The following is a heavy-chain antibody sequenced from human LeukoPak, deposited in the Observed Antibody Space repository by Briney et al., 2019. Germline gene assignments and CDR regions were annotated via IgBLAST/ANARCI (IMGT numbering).Heavy chain of an antibody. Sequence: SETLSLTCAVYGGSLSGFYWSWIRQPPGKGLEWIGEINHSGGTNFNPSIKSRVTISVDTSKSHFSLRLSSVTGADTAVYYCATTRPGPTYFYYGLAVWGQATTVTV. V-gene: IGHV4-34*01. D-gene: IGHD4-17*01. CDR1: GGSLSGFY. CDR3: ATTRPGPTYFYYGLAV. CDR2: INHSGGT. J-gene: IGHJ6*02.